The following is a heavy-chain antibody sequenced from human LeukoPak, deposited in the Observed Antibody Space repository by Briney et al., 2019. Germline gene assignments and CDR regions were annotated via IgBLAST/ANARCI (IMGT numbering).Heavy chain of an antibody. CDR2: ISSSSSYI. CDR1: GFTFSSDS. J-gene: IGHJ4*02. V-gene: IGHV3-21*01. Sequence: GGSLKLSCAASGFTFSSDSMNWVRQAPGKGLEGVSAISSSSSYIYYADSVKGRFTISRDNAKNSLYLQMNSLRAEDTAVYYCARENGYSYGLALDYWGQGTLVTVSS. CDR3: ARENGYSYGLALDY. D-gene: IGHD5-18*01.